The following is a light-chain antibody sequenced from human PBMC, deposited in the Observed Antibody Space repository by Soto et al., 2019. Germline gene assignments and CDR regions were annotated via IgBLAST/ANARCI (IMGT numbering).Light chain of an antibody. V-gene: IGKV1-5*03. CDR3: QPYNSYSRT. CDR1: QSIDSW. CDR2: KAS. Sequence: DIQMTQSPSALSASVGDRVTITCRASQSIDSWLAWYQHKPGKAPKLLIFKASTLETGVPSRFSGSGSETEFTLTISSLQPDDSATYYCQPYNSYSRTFGGGTKVDI. J-gene: IGKJ4*02.